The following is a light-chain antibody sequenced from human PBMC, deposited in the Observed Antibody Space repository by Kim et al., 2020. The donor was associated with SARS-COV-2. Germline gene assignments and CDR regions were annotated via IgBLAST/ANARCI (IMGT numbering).Light chain of an antibody. CDR3: QQRRNWPLT. V-gene: IGKV3-11*01. CDR1: QSVNNY. J-gene: IGKJ4*01. CDR2: DTS. Sequence: LSPGERATLSCRASQSVNNYLAWYQQKPGQAPRLLIYDTSNRATGIPARFSGSGSGTDFTLTITSLEPEDFAVYYCQQRRNWPLTFGGGTKVYIK.